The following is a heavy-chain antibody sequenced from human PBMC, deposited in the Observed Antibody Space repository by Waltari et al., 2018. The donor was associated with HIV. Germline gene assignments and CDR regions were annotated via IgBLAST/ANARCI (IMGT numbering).Heavy chain of an antibody. V-gene: IGHV3-23*01. J-gene: IGHJ2*01. CDR1: GFTFSRYA. Sequence: EVRLLEYGGDWVQPGGSLRLSCVVSGFTFSRYAMAWVRQAPGRGLEGVAGLSGGVETANYADSVKDRFAISRDISRNMMFLKLTSLGVDDTAVYYCVRSGVGQWLVRSWVIDLWGRGSQVTVS. D-gene: IGHD6-19*01. CDR3: VRSGVGQWLVRSWVIDL. CDR2: LSGGVETA.